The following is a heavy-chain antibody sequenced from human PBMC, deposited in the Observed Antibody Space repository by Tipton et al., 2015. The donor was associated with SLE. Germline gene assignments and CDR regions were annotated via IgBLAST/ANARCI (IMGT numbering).Heavy chain of an antibody. V-gene: IGHV4-59*01. CDR3: ARALLGDAFDI. CDR1: GGSISSYY. Sequence: LRLSCTVSGGSISSYYWSWIRQPPGKGLEWIGEINHSGSANYNPSLKSRVTISVDTSKNQFSLKLSSVTAADTAVYYCARALLGDAFDIWGQGTMVTVSS. J-gene: IGHJ3*02. D-gene: IGHD3-16*01. CDR2: INHSGSA.